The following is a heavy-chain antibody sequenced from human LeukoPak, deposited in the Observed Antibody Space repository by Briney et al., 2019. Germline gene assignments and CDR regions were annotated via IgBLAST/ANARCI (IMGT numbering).Heavy chain of an antibody. D-gene: IGHD3-3*01. J-gene: IGHJ4*02. CDR2: ISGSGGST. Sequence: QTGGSLRLSCAASGFTFSSYAMSWVRQAPGKGLEWVSAISGSGGSTYYADSVKGRFTISRDNSKNTLYLQMNSLRAEDTAVYYCARDRNFWSGYRPFDYWGQGTLVTVSS. CDR1: GFTFSSYA. CDR3: ARDRNFWSGYRPFDY. V-gene: IGHV3-23*01.